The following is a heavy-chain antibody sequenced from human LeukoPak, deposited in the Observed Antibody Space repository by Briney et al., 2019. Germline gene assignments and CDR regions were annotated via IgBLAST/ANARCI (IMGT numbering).Heavy chain of an antibody. D-gene: IGHD6-13*01. CDR2: IKQDGSER. Sequence: VGSLRLSRAASGFTFSNYWMSWVRQAPGKGLEWVANIKQDGSERYYVDSVRGRFTISRDNAKNSLFLQIHSLRAEDTAVYYCATALHSSSWSFDYWGQGTLVAVSS. CDR1: GFTFSNYW. CDR3: ATALHSSSWSFDY. V-gene: IGHV3-7*01. J-gene: IGHJ4*02.